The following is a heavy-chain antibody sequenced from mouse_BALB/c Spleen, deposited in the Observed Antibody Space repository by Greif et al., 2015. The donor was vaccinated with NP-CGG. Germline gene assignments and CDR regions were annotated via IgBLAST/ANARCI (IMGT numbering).Heavy chain of an antibody. J-gene: IGHJ4*01. CDR2: INPSTGYT. CDR1: GYTFTSYW. CDR3: ARSYGYLYAMDY. Sequence: VQLQQSGAELAKPGASVKMSCKASGYTFTSYWMHWVKQRPGQGLEWIGYINPSTGYTEYNQKFKDKATLTADKSSSTAYMQLSSLTSEDSAVYYCARSYGYLYAMDYWGQGTSVTVSS. D-gene: IGHD2-2*01. V-gene: IGHV1-7*01.